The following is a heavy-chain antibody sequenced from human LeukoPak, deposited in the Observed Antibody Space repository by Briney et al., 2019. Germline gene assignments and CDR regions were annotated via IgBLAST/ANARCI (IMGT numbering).Heavy chain of an antibody. D-gene: IGHD6-19*01. CDR3: ARGDRAVAGAWGWFDP. J-gene: IGHJ5*02. CDR1: GGSITSYY. V-gene: IGHV4-4*07. Sequence: SETLSLTCTVSGGSITSYYWSWIRQPAGKGPEWIGRIYASGSTNYNPSLKSRVTMSVDTSKNQFSLRLSSVTAADTAVYYCARGDRAVAGAWGWFDPWGQGTLVTVSS. CDR2: IYASGST.